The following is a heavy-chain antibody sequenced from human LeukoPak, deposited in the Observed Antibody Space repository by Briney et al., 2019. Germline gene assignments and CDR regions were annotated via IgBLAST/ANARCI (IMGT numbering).Heavy chain of an antibody. J-gene: IGHJ6*03. CDR2: TRNKAKSYTT. CDR3: TRGASAVNTNYYYYMDV. V-gene: IGHV3-72*01. D-gene: IGHD4-17*01. Sequence: GGSLRLSCAASGFTFSDHYMDWVRQAPGKGLEWVGRTRNKAKSYTTEYAASVKGRLTISRDDSRNSMSLQMNSLKIEDTAVYFCTRGASAVNTNYYYYMDVWGKGTTVTVSS. CDR1: GFTFSDHY.